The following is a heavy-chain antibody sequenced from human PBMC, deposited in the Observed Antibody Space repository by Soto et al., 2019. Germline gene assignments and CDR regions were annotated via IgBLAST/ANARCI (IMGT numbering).Heavy chain of an antibody. CDR3: ARDACSGSLYYYYGMDV. CDR2: ISYDGSNK. D-gene: IGHD3-10*02. J-gene: IGHJ6*02. V-gene: IGHV3-30-3*01. CDR1: GFTFSSYA. Sequence: LRLSCAASGFTFSSYAMHWVRQAPGKGLEWVAVISYDGSNKYYADSVKGRFTISRDNSKNTLYLQMNSLRAEDTAVYYCARDACSGSLYYYYGMDVWGQGTTVIVSS.